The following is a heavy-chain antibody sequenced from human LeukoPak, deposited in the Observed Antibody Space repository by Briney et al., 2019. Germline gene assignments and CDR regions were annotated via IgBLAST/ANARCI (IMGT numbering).Heavy chain of an antibody. CDR3: ARRLTQYDCFDP. Sequence: SQTLSLTCAISGDSVSSNSVTWNWIRQSPSRGLEWLGRTYYRSTWYNGYAVSVRGRITVKPDTSKNQLCVQLNAVNTEETAGYYCARRLTQYDCFDPWGQGILVTVSS. V-gene: IGHV6-1*01. J-gene: IGHJ5*02. CDR1: GDSVSSNSVT. D-gene: IGHD2-2*01. CDR2: TYYRSTWYN.